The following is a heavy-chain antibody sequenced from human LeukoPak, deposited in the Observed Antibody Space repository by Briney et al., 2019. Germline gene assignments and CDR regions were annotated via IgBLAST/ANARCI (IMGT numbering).Heavy chain of an antibody. V-gene: IGHV4-38-2*02. CDR3: ARHGYIAVAGTVDY. CDR1: GYSISSGHY. Sequence: PSETLSLTCTVSGYSISSGHYWGWVRQPPGGGLEGIVRIYHSENTYCNQSLKSRVTISVDTSKNQFSLNLSSVTAADTAVYYCARHGYIAVAGTVDYWVQGTLITVSS. J-gene: IGHJ4*02. CDR2: IYHSENT. D-gene: IGHD6-19*01.